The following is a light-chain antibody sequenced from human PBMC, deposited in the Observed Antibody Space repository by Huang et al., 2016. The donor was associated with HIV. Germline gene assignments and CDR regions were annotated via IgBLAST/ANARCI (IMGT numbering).Light chain of an antibody. CDR2: GAS. Sequence: DIQMTQSPSSLSASVGDRVTITCRASQGISNSLAWYPQKPGKAPKHLLYGASTLESGVPSRFSGSGYGTDYTLTISSLQPEDFATYYCQQYYTIRAFGQGTKVEIK. CDR3: QQYYTIRA. CDR1: QGISNS. J-gene: IGKJ1*01. V-gene: IGKV1-NL1*01.